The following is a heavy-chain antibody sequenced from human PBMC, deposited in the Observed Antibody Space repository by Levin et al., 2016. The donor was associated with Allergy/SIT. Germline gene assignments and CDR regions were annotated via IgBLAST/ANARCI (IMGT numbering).Heavy chain of an antibody. CDR2: INPDSGAT. J-gene: IGHJ3*02. V-gene: IGHV1-2*02. Sequence: WVRQAPGQGLEWMGWINPDSGATDYARKFQGRVTLSRATSINTAFMEVKSLRSDDTAFYYCARQGHSSDAFDMWGQGTMVTVSS. D-gene: IGHD6-13*01. CDR3: ARQGHSSDAFDM.